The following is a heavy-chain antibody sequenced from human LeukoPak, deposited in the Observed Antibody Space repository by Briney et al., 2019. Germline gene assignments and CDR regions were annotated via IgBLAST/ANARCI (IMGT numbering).Heavy chain of an antibody. CDR2: IITIFNTT. Sequence: GASVKVSCKASGDPFNSYTVNWVRQAPGQGLEWVGGIITIFNTTHYAQKFQGRVTITSDESTTTAHLEVTSLRSEDTAVYYCARAKMALTNPGYCSSTSCPPHWFDPWGQGTLVTVSS. CDR3: ARAKMALTNPGYCSSTSCPPHWFDP. CDR1: GDPFNSYT. J-gene: IGHJ5*02. V-gene: IGHV1-69*13. D-gene: IGHD2-2*01.